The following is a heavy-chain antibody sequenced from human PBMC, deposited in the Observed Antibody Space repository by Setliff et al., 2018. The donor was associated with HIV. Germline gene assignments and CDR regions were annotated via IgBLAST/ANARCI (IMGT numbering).Heavy chain of an antibody. CDR3: AKGVKYLDP. CDR2: IYSDGRT. J-gene: IGHJ5*02. D-gene: IGHD2-2*02. CDR1: GFTFSSYA. Sequence: PGGSLRLSCAASGFTFSSYAMSWVRQAPGKGLEWVSFIYSDGRTYYADSVKGRYTISRDNSRYTLYLQMNSLRAEDTAVYYCAKGVKYLDPWGQGTLVTVSS. V-gene: IGHV3-66*02.